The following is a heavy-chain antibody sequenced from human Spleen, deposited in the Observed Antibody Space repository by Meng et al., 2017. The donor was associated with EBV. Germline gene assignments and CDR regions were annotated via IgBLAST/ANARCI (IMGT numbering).Heavy chain of an antibody. CDR2: INPDTGET. V-gene: IGHV1-2*06. D-gene: IGHD3-10*01. J-gene: IGHJ5*02. CDR1: GYRLTDYY. CDR3: ARDGGAHWLDP. Sequence: QMQLGHPGAEGKKPGASVQVFCEASGYRLTDYYIHWVRQAPGQGLEWMGRINPDTGETDYAQNFQGRVTMTRDTSISTTYMDFHRLTSDDTAMYYCARDGGAHWLDPWGQGTLVTVSS.